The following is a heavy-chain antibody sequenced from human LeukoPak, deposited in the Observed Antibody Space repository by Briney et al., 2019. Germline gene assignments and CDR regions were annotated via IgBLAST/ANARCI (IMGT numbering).Heavy chain of an antibody. Sequence: GGSLRLSCAASGFAFSSYNMNWVRQAPGKGLEWVSVIHSGGTTNYEDSVKGRFTISRDNSKNTLYLQMNSLRDEDTAVYYCTRVHRGYSYGRLDYWGQGTLVTVSS. CDR3: TRVHRGYSYGRLDY. CDR2: IHSGGTT. CDR1: GFAFSSYN. V-gene: IGHV3-66*01. D-gene: IGHD5-18*01. J-gene: IGHJ4*02.